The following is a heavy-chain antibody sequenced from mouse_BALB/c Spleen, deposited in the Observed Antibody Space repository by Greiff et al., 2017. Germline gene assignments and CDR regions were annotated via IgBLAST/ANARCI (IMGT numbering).Heavy chain of an antibody. Sequence: VQLKESGPELVKPGASMKISCKASGYSFTGYTMNWVKQSHGKNLEWIGLINPYNGGTSYNQKFKGKATLTVDKSSSTAYMELLSLTSEDSAVYYCARGSYRYDGLYYAMDYWGQGTSVTVSS. D-gene: IGHD2-14*01. J-gene: IGHJ4*01. CDR2: INPYNGGT. CDR3: ARGSYRYDGLYYAMDY. V-gene: IGHV1-18*01. CDR1: GYSFTGYT.